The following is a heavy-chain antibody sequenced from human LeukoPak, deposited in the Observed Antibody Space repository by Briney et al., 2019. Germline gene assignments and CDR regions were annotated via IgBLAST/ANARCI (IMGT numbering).Heavy chain of an antibody. V-gene: IGHV4-61*01. CDR1: GGSISSGHYY. Sequence: SQTLSLTCTVSGGSISSGHYYWRWLRQPPGKGVGWIGYIYYSGTTNYNPSLKSRVTMSVDTSNKLFSLKLSSVTAADTAVYYCARSKYYFDYWGQGNLVTVSS. CDR2: IYYSGTT. D-gene: IGHD2/OR15-2a*01. CDR3: ARSKYYFDY. J-gene: IGHJ4*02.